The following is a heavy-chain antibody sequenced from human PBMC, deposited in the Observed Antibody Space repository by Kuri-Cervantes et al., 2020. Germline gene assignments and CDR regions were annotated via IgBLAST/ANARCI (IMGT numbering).Heavy chain of an antibody. CDR3: ARWSSSDNWFDP. J-gene: IGHJ5*02. CDR2: ISAYNGNT. V-gene: IGHV1-18*01. CDR1: GYTFTSYG. Sequence: ASVKVSCKASGYTFTSYGISWVRQAPGQGLEWMGWISAYNGNTNYAQKFQGRVTMTTDTSTSTAYMELRSLRSDDTAVYYCARWSSSDNWFDPWGQGTLVTVSS. D-gene: IGHD6-6*01.